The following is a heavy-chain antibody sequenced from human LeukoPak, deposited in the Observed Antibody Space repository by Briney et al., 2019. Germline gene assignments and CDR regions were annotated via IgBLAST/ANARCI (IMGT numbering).Heavy chain of an antibody. Sequence: GGSLRLSCAASGFTFSSYAMSWVRQAPGKGLEWVSAISGSGGSTYYADSVKGRFTISRDNSKNTLYLQMNSLRAEDTAVYYCARDGRDGYYIDYRGQGTLVTVSS. V-gene: IGHV3-23*01. CDR1: GFTFSSYA. D-gene: IGHD5-24*01. CDR2: ISGSGGST. CDR3: ARDGRDGYYIDY. J-gene: IGHJ4*02.